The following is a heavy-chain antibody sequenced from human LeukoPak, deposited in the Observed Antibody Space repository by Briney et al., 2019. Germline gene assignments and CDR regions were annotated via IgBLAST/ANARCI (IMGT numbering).Heavy chain of an antibody. V-gene: IGHV4-59*08. CDR2: MYNSGST. CDR3: ARLENRYFDL. CDR1: GGSISSYY. J-gene: IGHJ2*01. Sequence: SETLSLTCTVSGGSISSYYWSWIRQPPGKGLEWIGYMYNSGSTDNNPSLKSRVTISVDTSKNQFPLKLSSVTAADTAVYYCARLENRYFDLWGRGTLVTVSS.